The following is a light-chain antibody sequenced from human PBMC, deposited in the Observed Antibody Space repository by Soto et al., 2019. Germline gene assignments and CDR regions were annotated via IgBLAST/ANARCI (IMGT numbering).Light chain of an antibody. CDR2: KVT. Sequence: QSVLTQPASVSGSPGQSITISCTGTSSDVGGNKYISWYQQYPGKVPKLLINKVTNRPSGVSYRFSGSKSGNTASLTISALLAEDEADYFCQVWDTSSDHQVFGTGTKVTVL. CDR1: SSDVGGNKY. V-gene: IGLV2-14*01. J-gene: IGLJ1*01. CDR3: QVWDTSSDHQV.